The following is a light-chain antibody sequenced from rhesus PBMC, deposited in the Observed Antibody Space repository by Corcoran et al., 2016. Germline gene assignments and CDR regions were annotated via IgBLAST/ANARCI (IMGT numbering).Light chain of an antibody. Sequence: DIQMTQSPSSLSASVVDRVTITCRASQGISNWVALYQQKPGKTPKLLIYRASNLETGVPSRVSGSGSGPDFTLTISSLKPEDIATYYCQQHDNSLTFGGGTKVELK. CDR3: QQHDNSLT. V-gene: IGKV1-69*01. J-gene: IGKJ4*01. CDR2: RAS. CDR1: QGISNW.